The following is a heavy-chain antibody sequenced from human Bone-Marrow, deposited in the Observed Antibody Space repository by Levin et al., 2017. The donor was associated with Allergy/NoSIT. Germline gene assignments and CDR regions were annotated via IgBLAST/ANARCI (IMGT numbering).Heavy chain of an antibody. CDR1: GGSISNDDYY. CDR2: VYYSGSA. J-gene: IGHJ4*02. D-gene: IGHD5-18*01. CDR3: ARLRGSRTATLDY. V-gene: IGHV4-31*03. Sequence: SETLSLTCTVSGGSISNDDYYWSWIRQHPGKGLEWIGYVYYSGSADYNPFLQSRATISLGTSKNQFSLKLTSVTAADTAVYYCARLRGSRTATLDYWGQGTLVTVSS.